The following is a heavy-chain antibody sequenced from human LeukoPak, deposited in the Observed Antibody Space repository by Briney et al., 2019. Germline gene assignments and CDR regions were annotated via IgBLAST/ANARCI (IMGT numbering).Heavy chain of an antibody. CDR3: ARALLPLMVGATSPLDI. V-gene: IGHV3-73*01. CDR1: GFTFSGSA. CDR2: IRSKTNNYAT. D-gene: IGHD1-26*01. J-gene: IGHJ3*02. Sequence: GGSLRLSCAASGFTFSGSALHWVRQASGKGLEWIGRIRSKTNNYATTYAASVTGRFTISRDDAENTAYLQMNSLKTEDTAVYYCARALLPLMVGATSPLDIWGQGTMVTVSS.